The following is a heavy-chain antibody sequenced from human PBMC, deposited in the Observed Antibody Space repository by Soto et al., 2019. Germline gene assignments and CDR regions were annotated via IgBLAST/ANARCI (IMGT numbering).Heavy chain of an antibody. V-gene: IGHV3-23*01. CDR1: GFTFSSYA. J-gene: IGHJ6*02. Sequence: EVQLLESGGGLVQPGGSLRLSCAASGFTFSSYAMSWVRQAPGKGLEWVSVISGSGGSTYYADSVKGRFIISRDKSKNTLSLQMNSLRAEDTAVYYCAKARGEYYYYGMDVWGQGTTVTVSS. CDR2: ISGSGGST. CDR3: AKARGEYYYYGMDV. D-gene: IGHD4-17*01.